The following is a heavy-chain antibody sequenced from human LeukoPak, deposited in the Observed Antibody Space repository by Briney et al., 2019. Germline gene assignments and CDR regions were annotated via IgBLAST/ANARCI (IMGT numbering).Heavy chain of an antibody. J-gene: IGHJ3*02. CDR1: GVSFSGYY. CDR3: AREGIVVVPAAAHDAFDI. Sequence: SETLSLTCAVYGVSFSGYYWSWVRQPPGKGLEWLGEINHSGSTNYNPSLKSRVTISVDTSKNQFSLKLSSVTAADTAVYYCAREGIVVVPAAAHDAFDIWGQGTMVTVSS. CDR2: INHSGST. V-gene: IGHV4-34*01. D-gene: IGHD2-2*01.